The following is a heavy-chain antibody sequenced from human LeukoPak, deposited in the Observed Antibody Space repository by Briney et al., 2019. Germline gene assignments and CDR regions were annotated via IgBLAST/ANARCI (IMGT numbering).Heavy chain of an antibody. CDR1: VGSISSSSYY. D-gene: IGHD3-3*01. V-gene: IGHV4-39*01. CDR3: VRTRYYDFWSGYYPFAY. Sequence: SETLSLTCTLSVGSISSSSYYCGWIRQPPGKGLEWIESIYYSGRTSYNPSLKSRVTISVDTSKNQFSLKLSSVTAADTAVYYCVRTRYYDFWSGYYPFAYWGQGTLVTVSS. J-gene: IGHJ4*02. CDR2: IYYSGRT.